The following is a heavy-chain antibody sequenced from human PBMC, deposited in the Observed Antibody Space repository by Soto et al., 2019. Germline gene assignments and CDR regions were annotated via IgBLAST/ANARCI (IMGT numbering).Heavy chain of an antibody. Sequence: QVHLVQSGAEVKKPGASVKVSCKGSGYTFTSYGITWVRQAPGQGLEWMGWISAHNGNTDYAQKLQGRVTVTRDTSTSTAYMELRSLRSEDTAVYYCARDVGATGDWGQGTLVTVSS. CDR3: ARDVGATGD. CDR2: ISAHNGNT. J-gene: IGHJ4*02. CDR1: GYTFTSYG. D-gene: IGHD1-26*01. V-gene: IGHV1-18*01.